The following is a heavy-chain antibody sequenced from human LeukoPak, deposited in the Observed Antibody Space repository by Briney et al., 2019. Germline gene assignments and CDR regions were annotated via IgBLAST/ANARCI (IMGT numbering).Heavy chain of an antibody. CDR3: ARVRNPGYCSTDRCYVGY. CDR2: ISSSSDTI. CDR1: GLNFSGYY. D-gene: IGHD2-2*01. J-gene: IGHJ4*02. Sequence: GGSLRLSCAASGLNFSGYYMTWIRQAPGKGLEWVSYISSSSDTIYYADSVKGRFTISRDNADNSVYLQMNSLRAEDTALYYCARVRNPGYCSTDRCYVGYWGQGTRVSVSS. V-gene: IGHV3-11*04.